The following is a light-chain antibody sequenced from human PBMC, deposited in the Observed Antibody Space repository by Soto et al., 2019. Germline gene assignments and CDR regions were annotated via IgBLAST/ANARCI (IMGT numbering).Light chain of an antibody. Sequence: EIVLTQSPGTLSLSPVARATLSGRTSQSVDSSFVAWFQQKPGQAPRLLIYGTSRRATDIPDRFSGSGSGTDFSLTINRLEPEDFTVYYCQQRSNWPPITFGQGTRLEIK. CDR2: GTS. J-gene: IGKJ5*01. CDR3: QQRSNWPPIT. CDR1: QSVDSSF. V-gene: IGKV3D-20*02.